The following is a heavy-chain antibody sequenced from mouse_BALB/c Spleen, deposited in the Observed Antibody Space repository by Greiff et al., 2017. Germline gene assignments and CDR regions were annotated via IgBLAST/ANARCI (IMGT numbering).Heavy chain of an antibody. V-gene: IGHV1-7*01. J-gene: IGHJ4*01. CDR1: GYTFTSYW. CDR2: INPSTGYT. Sequence: VQLQQSGAELAKPGASVKMSCKASGYTFTSYWMHWVKQRPGQGLEWIGYINPSTGYTEYNQKFKDKATLTADKSSSTAYMQLSSLTSEDSAVYYCARYDYDDAYAMDYWGQGTSVTVSS. CDR3: ARYDYDDAYAMDY. D-gene: IGHD2-4*01.